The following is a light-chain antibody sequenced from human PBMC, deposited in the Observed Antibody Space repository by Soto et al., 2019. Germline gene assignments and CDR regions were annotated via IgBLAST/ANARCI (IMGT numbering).Light chain of an antibody. Sequence: DIQLTQSPSFLSASVGDRVTITCRASQGISSYLAWYQQKPGKAPKLLIYAASTLQSGVPSRFSGSGSGTEFTLTISSLQPEDFATYCCQQLNSYPLTCGQGTRLEIK. CDR3: QQLNSYPLT. CDR2: AAS. CDR1: QGISSY. J-gene: IGKJ5*01. V-gene: IGKV1-9*01.